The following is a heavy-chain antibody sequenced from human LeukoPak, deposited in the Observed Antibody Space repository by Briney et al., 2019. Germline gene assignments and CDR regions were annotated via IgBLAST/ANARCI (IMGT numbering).Heavy chain of an antibody. J-gene: IGHJ5*02. CDR2: MYHSGNT. CDR1: GYSIISPYY. CDR3: ARDRIAVADPPNWFDP. V-gene: IGHV4-38-2*02. Sequence: SETLSLTCTVSGYSIISPYYWGWIRQPPGKGLEWIGSMYHSGNTYYNPSLKTRVTISVDTSKNQFSLKLSSVTAADTVVYYCARDRIAVADPPNWFDPWGQGTLVTVSS. D-gene: IGHD6-19*01.